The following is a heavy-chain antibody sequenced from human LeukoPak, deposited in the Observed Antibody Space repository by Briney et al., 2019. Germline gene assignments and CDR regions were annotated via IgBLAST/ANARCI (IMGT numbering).Heavy chain of an antibody. Sequence: GESLKISCKGCGYSFTSYWIGWVRQMPGKGLEWMGIIYPGDSDTRYSPSFQGQVTISADKSISTAYLQWSSLKASDTAMYYCARQGTTGTTFNYFDYWGQGTLVTVSS. V-gene: IGHV5-51*01. CDR3: ARQGTTGTTFNYFDY. D-gene: IGHD1-1*01. CDR1: GYSFTSYW. J-gene: IGHJ4*02. CDR2: IYPGDSDT.